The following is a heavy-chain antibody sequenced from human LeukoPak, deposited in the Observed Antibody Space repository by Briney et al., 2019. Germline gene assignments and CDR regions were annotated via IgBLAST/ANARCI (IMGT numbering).Heavy chain of an antibody. CDR2: ISAYNGNT. J-gene: IGHJ4*02. D-gene: IGHD4-11*01. V-gene: IGHV1-18*01. CDR3: AREIDDYYYFDY. CDR1: GYTFTSYG. Sequence: ASVKVSCKVSGYTFTSYGISWVRQAPGQGLEWMGWISAYNGNTNYAQKLQGRVTMTTDTSTSTAYMELRSLRSDDTAVYYCAREIDDYYYFDYWGQGTLVTVSS.